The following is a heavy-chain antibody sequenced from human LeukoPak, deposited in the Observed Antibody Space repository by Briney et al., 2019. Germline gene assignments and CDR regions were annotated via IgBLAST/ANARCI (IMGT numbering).Heavy chain of an antibody. Sequence: WVRQPPGKGLEWVGFIRSKAYGGTTEYAASVKGRFTISRDDSKSIAYLQMNSLKTEDAAIYYCTFGSYYYYAMDVWGQGTTVTVSS. D-gene: IGHD3-16*01. CDR3: TFGSYYYYAMDV. J-gene: IGHJ6*02. V-gene: IGHV3-49*02. CDR2: IRSKAYGGTT.